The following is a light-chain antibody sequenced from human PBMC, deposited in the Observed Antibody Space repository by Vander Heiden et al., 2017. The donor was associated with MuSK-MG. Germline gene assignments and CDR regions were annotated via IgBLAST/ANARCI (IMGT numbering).Light chain of an antibody. Sequence: SVLTPPPSVSGAPGQRVTSSCTGSNSNIGAGYDVHWYQQRPGTAPKLLIYVNNNRPAGVPDRFSGSKAGTSASLAITGRQAGEEADYYCQSDDSSLSVVFGGGTKRTVL. V-gene: IGLV1-40*01. CDR3: QSDDSSLSVV. CDR2: VNN. J-gene: IGLJ2*01. CDR1: NSNIGAGYD.